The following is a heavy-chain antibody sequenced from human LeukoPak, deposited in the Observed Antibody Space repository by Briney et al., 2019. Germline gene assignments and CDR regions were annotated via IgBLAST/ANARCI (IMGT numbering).Heavy chain of an antibody. D-gene: IGHD3-22*01. V-gene: IGHV3-30*02. Sequence: GGSLRLSCAASGFVFSSYAMHWLRQAPGKGPEWVAFIGHDGSTTKYADSVKGRFTISRDNSKNTLFLQMNSLRAEDTAIYYCAKASAFYFDTSGYPIPHYYDFWGQGTLVTVSA. CDR2: IGHDGSTT. CDR3: AKASAFYFDTSGYPIPHYYDF. CDR1: GFVFSSYA. J-gene: IGHJ4*02.